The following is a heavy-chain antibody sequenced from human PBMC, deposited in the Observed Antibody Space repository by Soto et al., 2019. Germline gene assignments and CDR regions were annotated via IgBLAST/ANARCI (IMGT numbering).Heavy chain of an antibody. CDR1: GFTFSGSA. D-gene: IGHD5-12*01. CDR2: IRSKANSYAT. Sequence: PGGSLRLSCAASGFTFSGSAMHWVRQASGKGLEWVGRIRSKANSYATAYAASVKGRFTISRDDSKNTAYLQMNSLKTEDTAVYYCTRHRLATGEVVDYWGQGTLVTVSS. CDR3: TRHRLATGEVVDY. J-gene: IGHJ4*02. V-gene: IGHV3-73*01.